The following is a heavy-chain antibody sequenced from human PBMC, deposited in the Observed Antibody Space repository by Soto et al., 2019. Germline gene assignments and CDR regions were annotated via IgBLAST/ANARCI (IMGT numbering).Heavy chain of an antibody. V-gene: IGHV3-30*18. J-gene: IGHJ5*02. Sequence: GGSLRLSXAASGFTFSSYGMHWVRQAPGKGLEWVAVISYDGSNKYYADSVKGRFTISRDNSKNTLYLQMNSLRAEDTAVYYCAKEDTARNWFDPWGQGTLVTVSS. CDR3: AKEDTARNWFDP. CDR1: GFTFSSYG. D-gene: IGHD5-18*01. CDR2: ISYDGSNK.